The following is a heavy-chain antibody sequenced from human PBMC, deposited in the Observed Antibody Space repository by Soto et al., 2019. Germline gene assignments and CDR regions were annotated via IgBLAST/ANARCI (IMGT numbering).Heavy chain of an antibody. J-gene: IGHJ4*02. CDR3: ARRYYNSSGYFDY. CDR1: GGIFSNYV. Sequence: QVQQVQSGAEVKKPGSSVKVACKASGGIFSNYVLNWVRQAPGQGLEWMGGIIPIFGTGNYAQKFQGRVTITADESTTTASMELRGLRSEDTAVDYCARRYYNSSGYFDYWGQGTLVTVSS. CDR2: IIPIFGTG. V-gene: IGHV1-69*01. D-gene: IGHD3-22*01.